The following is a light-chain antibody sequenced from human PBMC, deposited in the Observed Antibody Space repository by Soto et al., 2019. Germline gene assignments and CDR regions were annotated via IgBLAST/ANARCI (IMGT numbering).Light chain of an antibody. J-gene: IGKJ1*01. Sequence: EIVMTQSPATLSVSPGERATLSCRASQGIGSTLAWYQQKPGQTPKLLIYDASTRATGVPARFSGGGSGTEFTLTINSLQSEDFAVYYCQQSYSTPPWTFGQGTKVEIK. CDR2: DAS. CDR1: QGIGST. CDR3: QQSYSTPPWT. V-gene: IGKV3-15*01.